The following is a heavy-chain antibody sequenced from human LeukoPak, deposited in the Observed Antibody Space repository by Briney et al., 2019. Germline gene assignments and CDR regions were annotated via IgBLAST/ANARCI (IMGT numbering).Heavy chain of an antibody. Sequence: ASVKVSCKASGYTFTGYYMHWVRQAPGQGVEWMGWINPNSGGTNYAQKFQGRVTMTRDTSISTAYMELSRLRSDETAVYYCARGLRYGSGTVNYWGQGTLVTVSS. CDR1: GYTFTGYY. CDR2: INPNSGGT. J-gene: IGHJ4*02. D-gene: IGHD3-10*01. CDR3: ARGLRYGSGTVNY. V-gene: IGHV1-2*02.